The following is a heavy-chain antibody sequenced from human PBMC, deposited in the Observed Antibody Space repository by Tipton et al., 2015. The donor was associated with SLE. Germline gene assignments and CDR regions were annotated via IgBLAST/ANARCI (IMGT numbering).Heavy chain of an antibody. Sequence: TLSLTCTVSCGSFSSYYWSWIRQPPGKGLEWIGYSKYSGSTNYNPSLKSRVTISVDTSKNQFSLKLSSVTAADTAVYYCARSAGYGSSWAHFDYWGQGTLVTVSS. CDR2: SKYSGST. J-gene: IGHJ4*02. CDR3: ARSAGYGSSWAHFDY. V-gene: IGHV4-59*01. D-gene: IGHD6-13*01. CDR1: CGSFSSYY.